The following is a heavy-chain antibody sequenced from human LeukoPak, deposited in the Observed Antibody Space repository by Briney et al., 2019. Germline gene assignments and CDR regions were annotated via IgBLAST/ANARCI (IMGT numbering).Heavy chain of an antibody. Sequence: SGPALVKPTQTLTLTCTFSGFSLSTSGMRASWIRQPPGKALEWLARIDWDDDKFYSTTLKTRLTISKDTSKNQEVLTMTNMDPVDTATYYCARSALGYDGAFDIWGQGTMVTVSS. CDR3: ARSALGYDGAFDI. V-gene: IGHV2-70*04. CDR1: GFSLSTSGMR. D-gene: IGHD7-27*01. CDR2: IDWDDDK. J-gene: IGHJ3*02.